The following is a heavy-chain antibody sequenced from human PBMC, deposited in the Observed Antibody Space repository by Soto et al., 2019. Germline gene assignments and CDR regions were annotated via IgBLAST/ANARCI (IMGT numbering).Heavy chain of an antibody. D-gene: IGHD2-15*01. V-gene: IGHV3-21*01. CDR2: ISSSSSYI. CDR3: ARVVGPARGYAFDI. Sequence: PGGSLRLSCAASGFTFSSYSMNWVRQAPGKGLEWVSSISSSSSYIYYADAVKGRFTISRDNAKNSLYLQMNSLRAEDTAVYYCARVVGPARGYAFDIWGQGTMVTVSS. CDR1: GFTFSSYS. J-gene: IGHJ3*02.